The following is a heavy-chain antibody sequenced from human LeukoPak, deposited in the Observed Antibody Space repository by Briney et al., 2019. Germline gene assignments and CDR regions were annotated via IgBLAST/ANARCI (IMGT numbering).Heavy chain of an antibody. Sequence: PGGSLRLSCAASGFTFSSYAMSWVRQAPGKGLEWVSAISGSGGSTYYADSVKGRFTISRDNSKNTLYLQMNSLRAEDTAVYYCAKDPTHYYGSSGYYYWGQGTLVTVSS. CDR2: ISGSGGST. D-gene: IGHD3-22*01. CDR1: GFTFSSYA. J-gene: IGHJ4*02. CDR3: AKDPTHYYGSSGYYY. V-gene: IGHV3-23*01.